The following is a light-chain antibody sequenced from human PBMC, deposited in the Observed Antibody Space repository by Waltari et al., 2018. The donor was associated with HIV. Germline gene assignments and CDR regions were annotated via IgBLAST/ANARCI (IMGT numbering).Light chain of an antibody. CDR3: LQSYTSPLT. CDR1: QSISTY. CDR2: AAS. Sequence: DIQMTQSPSTLSASVGDRVTIACRASQSISTYLNWYQLKPGKVPKLLISAASTLQSGVPSRFSGSGSGTDFTLTLSSLQPEDFATYYCLQSYTSPLTFGPGTKVEIK. J-gene: IGKJ3*01. V-gene: IGKV1-39*01.